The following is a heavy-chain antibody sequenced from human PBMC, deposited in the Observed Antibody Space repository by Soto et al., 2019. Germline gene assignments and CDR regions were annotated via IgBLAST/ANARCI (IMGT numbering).Heavy chain of an antibody. J-gene: IGHJ4*02. CDR2: MFYSVST. CDR3: ARLVPSLHFDY. CDR1: GGSVNSDSHY. Sequence: PSETLSLTCTVSGGSVNSDSHYCRWIRQPRGKGLEWIGHMFYSVSTNYNPSLKSRVTISGDTSKNQFSLKLSSVTAADTAVYYCARLVPSLHFDYWGQGTPVT. D-gene: IGHD2-8*02. V-gene: IGHV4-61*01.